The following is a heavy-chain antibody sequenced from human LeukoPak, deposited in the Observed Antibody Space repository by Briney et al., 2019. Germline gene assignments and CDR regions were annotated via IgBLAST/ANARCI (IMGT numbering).Heavy chain of an antibody. V-gene: IGHV3-21*06. CDR3: ARAVSCTNGACAHDAFHL. CDR1: GFPFSSFT. D-gene: IGHD2-8*01. J-gene: IGHJ3*01. CDR2: IRCNSNYI. Sequence: GSLSLSCPASGFPFSSFTMNWVRPAPGKGLEWVSFIRCNSNYIYYADPVKGRFTISRDSAKSSLYLQMNSLRAEDTAVYYCARAVSCTNGACAHDAFHLWALDTMDTVSS.